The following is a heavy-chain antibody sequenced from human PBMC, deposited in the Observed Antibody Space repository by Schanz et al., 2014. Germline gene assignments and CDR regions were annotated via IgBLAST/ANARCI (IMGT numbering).Heavy chain of an antibody. J-gene: IGHJ4*02. CDR3: ARDGEAAAGCDY. V-gene: IGHV1-46*03. CDR2: INPYDDTI. D-gene: IGHD6-13*01. CDR1: GYTFTTYY. Sequence: QVQLVQSGAEVKKPGVSVKVSCKASGYTFTTYYIHWVRQAPGQGLEWMGLINPYDDTIDYAKKCQGRFTMTRDTSTSTVYMELSSLRSEDTAVYYCARDGEAAAGCDYWGQGTLVTVSS.